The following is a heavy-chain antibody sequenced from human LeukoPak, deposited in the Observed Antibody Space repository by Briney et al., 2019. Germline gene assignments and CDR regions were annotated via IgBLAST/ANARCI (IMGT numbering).Heavy chain of an antibody. CDR3: AREKVNSGYERHFDY. J-gene: IGHJ4*02. CDR2: IYYSGST. CDR1: GGSISSYY. V-gene: IGHV4-59*01. Sequence: SETLSLTCTVSGGSISSYYWSWIRQPPGKGLEWIGYIYYSGSTNYNPSLKSRVTISVDTSKNQFSLKLSSVTAADTAVYYCAREKVNSGYERHFDYWGQGTLVTVSS. D-gene: IGHD5-12*01.